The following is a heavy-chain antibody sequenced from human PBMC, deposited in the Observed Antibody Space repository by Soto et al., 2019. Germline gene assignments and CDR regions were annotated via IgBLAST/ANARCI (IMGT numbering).Heavy chain of an antibody. J-gene: IGHJ6*02. D-gene: IGHD6-13*01. V-gene: IGHV3-21*01. Sequence: GGSLRLSCAASGFTFSSYSMNWVRQAPGKGLEWVSSISSSSSYMYYADSVKGRFTISRDNAKNSLYLQMNSLRAEDTAVYYCASQYSSSWYYYYYGMDVWGQGATVTVSS. CDR3: ASQYSSSWYYYYYGMDV. CDR1: GFTFSSYS. CDR2: ISSSSSYM.